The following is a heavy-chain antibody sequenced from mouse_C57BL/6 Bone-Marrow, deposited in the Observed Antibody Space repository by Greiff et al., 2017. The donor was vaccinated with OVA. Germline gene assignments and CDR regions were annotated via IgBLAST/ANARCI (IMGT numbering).Heavy chain of an antibody. J-gene: IGHJ4*01. CDR3: ARYGYDDYYAMDY. V-gene: IGHV5-4*03. D-gene: IGHD2-2*01. Sequence: EVKVEESGGGLVKPGGSLKLSCAASGFTFSSYAMSWVRQTPEKRLEWVATISDGGSYTYYPDNVKGRFTISRDNAKNNLYLQMSHLKSEDTAMYYCARYGYDDYYAMDYWGQGTSVTVSS. CDR1: GFTFSSYA. CDR2: ISDGGSYT.